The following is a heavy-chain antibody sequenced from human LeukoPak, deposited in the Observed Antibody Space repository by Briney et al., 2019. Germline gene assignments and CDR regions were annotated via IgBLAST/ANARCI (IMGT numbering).Heavy chain of an antibody. V-gene: IGHV3-30*04. CDR2: ISYDGSNK. CDR3: AKDPFFDY. Sequence: QPGGSLRLSCAASGFTFSSYAMHWVRQAPGKGLEWVAVISYDGSNKYYADSVKGRFTISRDNSKNTLYLQMNSLRAEDTAVYYCAKDPFFDYWGQGTLVTVSS. CDR1: GFTFSSYA. J-gene: IGHJ4*02.